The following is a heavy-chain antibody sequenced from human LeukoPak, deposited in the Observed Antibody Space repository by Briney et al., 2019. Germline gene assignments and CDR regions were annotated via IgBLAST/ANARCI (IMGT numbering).Heavy chain of an antibody. V-gene: IGHV1-8*03. CDR2: MNPNSGNT. Sequence: ASVKVSCKTSGYTFSTYDINWVRQAAGQGLEWMGWMNPNSGNTGFAQKFQGRATITRDTSITTAYLELSSLGSEDTAVYYCASLDISNWFDPWGQGTLVTVSS. CDR3: ASLDISNWFDP. CDR1: GYTFSTYD. D-gene: IGHD2-2*03. J-gene: IGHJ5*02.